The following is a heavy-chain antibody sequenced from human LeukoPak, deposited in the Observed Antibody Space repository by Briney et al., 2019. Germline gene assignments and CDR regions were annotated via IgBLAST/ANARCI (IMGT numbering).Heavy chain of an antibody. Sequence: GGSLRLSCAASEFTFSSYAMSWVRQAPGKGLEWVSSISANGGSTYYADSVKGRFTISRDNSKNTLYLQMNSLRAEDTAVYYCARDLGQYYDTSDNWFDPWGQGTLVTVSS. CDR1: EFTFSSYA. D-gene: IGHD3-22*01. CDR3: ARDLGQYYDTSDNWFDP. V-gene: IGHV3-23*01. CDR2: ISANGGST. J-gene: IGHJ5*02.